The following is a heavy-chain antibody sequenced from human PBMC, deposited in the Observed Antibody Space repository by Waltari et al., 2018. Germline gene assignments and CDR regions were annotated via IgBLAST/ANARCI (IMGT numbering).Heavy chain of an antibody. V-gene: IGHV1-69*01. J-gene: IGHJ5*02. CDR1: GGTFSSYA. CDR3: ARERSYDSSGYYNWFDP. CDR2: IIPIFGTA. D-gene: IGHD3-22*01. Sequence: QVQLVQSGAEVKKPGSSVKVSCKASGGTFSSYAISWVRQAPGQGLEWMGGIIPIFGTANDAQKLQGRVRITADEATSTAYMELSSLRSEDTAVYYCARERSYDSSGYYNWFDPWGQGTLVTVSS.